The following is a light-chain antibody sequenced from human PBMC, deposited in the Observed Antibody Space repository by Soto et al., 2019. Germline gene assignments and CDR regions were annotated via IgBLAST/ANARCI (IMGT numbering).Light chain of an antibody. V-gene: IGKV3-11*01. Sequence: EIVLTQSPSTLSLSPVERAPLSCRASQSISSYLAWYQQKPGQAPRLLIYDASKRATGIPARFSGSGSGTDFTLTISRLEPEDFAVYYCQQYGRSGTFGQGTKVDI. CDR2: DAS. CDR3: QQYGRSGT. CDR1: QSISSY. J-gene: IGKJ1*01.